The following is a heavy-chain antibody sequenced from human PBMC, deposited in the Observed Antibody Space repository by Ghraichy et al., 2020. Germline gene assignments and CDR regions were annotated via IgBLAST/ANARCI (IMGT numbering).Heavy chain of an antibody. V-gene: IGHV4-4*02. CDR3: ARDLGSGWYRNSNYYYYGMDV. Sequence: SETLSLTCAVSGGSISSSNWWSWVRQPPGKGLEWIGEIYHSGSTNYNPFLKSRVTISVDKSKNQFSLKLSSVTAADTAVYYCARDLGSGWYRNSNYYYYGMDVWGQGTTVTVSS. D-gene: IGHD6-19*01. CDR1: GGSISSSNW. J-gene: IGHJ6*02. CDR2: IYHSGST.